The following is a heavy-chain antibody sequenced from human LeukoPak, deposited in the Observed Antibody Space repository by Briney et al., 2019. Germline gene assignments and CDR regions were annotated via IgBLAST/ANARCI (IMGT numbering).Heavy chain of an antibody. D-gene: IGHD4-23*01. J-gene: IGHJ4*02. CDR2: ISSSSSTI. CDR3: ARDKLGTVVTPFDY. V-gene: IGHV3-48*04. CDR1: GFTFSSYS. Sequence: GGSLRLSCAASGFTFSSYSMNWVRQAPGKGLEWVSYISSSSSTIYYADSVKGRFTISRDNAKNSLYLQMNSLRAEDTAVYYCARDKLGTVVTPFDYWGQGTLVTVSS.